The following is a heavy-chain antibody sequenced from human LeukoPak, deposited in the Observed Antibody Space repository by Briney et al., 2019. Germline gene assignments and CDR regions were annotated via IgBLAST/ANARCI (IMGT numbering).Heavy chain of an antibody. J-gene: IGHJ6*03. V-gene: IGHV1-2*02. CDR3: ARAPRYGDYAVNYYYYMDV. CDR2: INPNSGGT. CDR1: GYTFTGYY. D-gene: IGHD4-17*01. Sequence: ASVKVSCKASGYTFTGYYMHWVRQTPGQGLEWMGWINPNSGGTNYAQKFQGRVTMTRDTSISTAYMELSRLRSDDTAVYYCARAPRYGDYAVNYYYYMDVWGKGTTVTISS.